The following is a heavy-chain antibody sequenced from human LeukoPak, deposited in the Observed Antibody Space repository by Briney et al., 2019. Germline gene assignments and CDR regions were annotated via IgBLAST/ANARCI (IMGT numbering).Heavy chain of an antibody. D-gene: IGHD3-22*01. J-gene: IGHJ4*02. V-gene: IGHV3-23*01. CDR2: ISGSGGST. CDR3: ARVLHKRNYDSTIYYGY. Sequence: GGSLRLSCAASGFTFSSYGMSWVPQAPGKGLQWVSAISGSGGSTYYADSVKGRFTISRDNAKNSLYLQMNSLRAEDTAVYYCARVLHKRNYDSTIYYGYWGQGTLVTVSS. CDR1: GFTFSSYG.